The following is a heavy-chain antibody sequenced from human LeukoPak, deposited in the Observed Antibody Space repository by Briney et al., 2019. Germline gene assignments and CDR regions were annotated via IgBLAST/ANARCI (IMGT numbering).Heavy chain of an antibody. J-gene: IGHJ4*02. CDR1: GGSISSSSYY. CDR2: IYYSGST. D-gene: IGHD3-22*01. V-gene: IGHV4-39*07. CDR3: ARNYDSSSGFDH. Sequence: SETLSLTCTVSGGSISSSSYYWGWIRQPPGKGLEWIGSIYYSGSTYYNPSLKSRVTISVDTSKNQFSLKLSSVTAADTAVYYCARNYDSSSGFDHWGQGTLVTGSS.